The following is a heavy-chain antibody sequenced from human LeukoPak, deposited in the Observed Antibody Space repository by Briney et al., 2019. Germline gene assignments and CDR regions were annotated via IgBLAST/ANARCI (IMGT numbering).Heavy chain of an antibody. CDR1: GYTFTSYG. CDR3: ARDPPATGYYGSGSYSY. CDR2: ISAYNGNT. D-gene: IGHD3-10*01. V-gene: IGHV1-18*01. Sequence: ASVKVSCTASGYTFTSYGISWVRQAPGQGLEWMGWISAYNGNTNYAQKLQGRVTMTTDTSTSTAYMELRSLRSDDTAVYYCARDPPATGYYGSGSYSYWGQGTLVTVSS. J-gene: IGHJ4*02.